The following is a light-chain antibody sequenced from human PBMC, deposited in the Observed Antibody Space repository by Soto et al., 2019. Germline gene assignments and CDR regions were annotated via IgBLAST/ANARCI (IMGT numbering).Light chain of an antibody. CDR2: AAS. CDR3: QQYGTSPRT. CDR1: QRVNNY. J-gene: IGKJ1*01. Sequence: EIVLKQSPATLSLSKRERATLSCRASQRVNNYLAWYQQRPGQAPRLLIYAASSRATGIPDRFSGSGSGTDFTLTISRLEPEDFAVYYCQQYGTSPRTFGQGTKVDI. V-gene: IGKV3-20*01.